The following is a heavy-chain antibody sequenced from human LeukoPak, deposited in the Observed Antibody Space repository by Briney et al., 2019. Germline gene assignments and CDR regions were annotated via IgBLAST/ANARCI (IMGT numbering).Heavy chain of an antibody. D-gene: IGHD5-24*01. CDR2: ISASGDST. Sequence: QPGGSLRLSCAASGFTFRKFAMSWVRQAPGKGLEWVSGISASGDSTYYADSVKGRITISRDNAKNSLYLQMNSLRAEDTAMYYCARGGHNPPIGFDSWGQGTLVTVSS. CDR1: GFTFRKFA. CDR3: ARGGHNPPIGFDS. V-gene: IGHV3-23*01. J-gene: IGHJ4*02.